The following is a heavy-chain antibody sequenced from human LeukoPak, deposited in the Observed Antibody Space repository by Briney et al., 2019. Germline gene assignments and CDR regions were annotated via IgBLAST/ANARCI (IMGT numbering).Heavy chain of an antibody. CDR1: GFTFSSYA. Sequence: GGSLRLSCAASGFTFSSYAMGWVRQAPGKGLEWVSAISGSGGSTYYADSVKGRFTNSRDNSKNTLYLQMNSLRAEDTAVYYCAKDPQNFYGDHFDYWGQGTLVTVPS. J-gene: IGHJ4*02. V-gene: IGHV3-23*01. D-gene: IGHD4-17*01. CDR3: AKDPQNFYGDHFDY. CDR2: ISGSGGST.